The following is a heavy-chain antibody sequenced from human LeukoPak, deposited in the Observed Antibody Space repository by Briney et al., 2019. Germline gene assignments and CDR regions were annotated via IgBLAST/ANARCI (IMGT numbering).Heavy chain of an antibody. J-gene: IGHJ3*02. CDR3: AKDMGSSGWYNLAFDI. CDR2: ISSSGTTI. V-gene: IGHV3-11*01. CDR1: GFTFSDYY. D-gene: IGHD6-19*01. Sequence: GGSLRLSCAASGFTFSDYYMSWIRQAPGKGLEWVSYISSSGTTIHYADSVKGRFTISRDNAKNSLYLQMNSLRAEDTALYYCAKDMGSSGWYNLAFDIWGQGTMVTVSS.